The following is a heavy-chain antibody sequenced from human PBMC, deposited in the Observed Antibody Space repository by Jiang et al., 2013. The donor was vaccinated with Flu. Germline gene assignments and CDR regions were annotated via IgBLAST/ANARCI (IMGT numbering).Heavy chain of an antibody. V-gene: IGHV5-51*01. Sequence: GAEVKKPGESLKISCKGSGYSFTSYWIGWVRQMPGKGLEWMGIIYPGDSDTRYSPSFQGQVTISADKSISTAYLQWSSLKASDTAMYYCARHEPPYCSSTSCYLRGAFDIWGQGTMVTVSS. CDR3: ARHEPPYCSSTSCYLRGAFDI. CDR1: GYSFTSYW. J-gene: IGHJ3*02. CDR2: IYPGDSDT. D-gene: IGHD2-2*01.